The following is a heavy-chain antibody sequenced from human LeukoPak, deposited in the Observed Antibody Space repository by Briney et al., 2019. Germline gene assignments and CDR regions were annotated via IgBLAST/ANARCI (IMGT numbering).Heavy chain of an antibody. Sequence: EPGGSLRLSCAASGFTFSSYAMSWVRQAPGKGLEWVSAISGSGGSTYYADSVKGRFTISRDNSKNTLYLQMNSLRAEDTAVYYCAKVPARWERNPFDYWGQGTLVTVSS. CDR3: AKVPARWERNPFDY. CDR2: ISGSGGST. J-gene: IGHJ4*02. CDR1: GFTFSSYA. D-gene: IGHD1-26*01. V-gene: IGHV3-23*01.